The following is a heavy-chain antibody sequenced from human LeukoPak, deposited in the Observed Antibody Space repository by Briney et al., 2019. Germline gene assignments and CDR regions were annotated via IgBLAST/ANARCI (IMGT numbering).Heavy chain of an antibody. J-gene: IGHJ4*02. V-gene: IGHV4-4*07. CDR2: IYTSGST. CDR3: ARDKYYYDSSGYFFDY. D-gene: IGHD3-22*01. Sequence: PSETLSLTCTVSGSSISSYYWSWIRQPAGKGLEWIGRIYTSGSTNYNPSLKSRVTMSVDTSKNQFSLKLSSVTAADTAVYYCARDKYYYDSSGYFFDYWGQGTLVTVSS. CDR1: GSSISSYY.